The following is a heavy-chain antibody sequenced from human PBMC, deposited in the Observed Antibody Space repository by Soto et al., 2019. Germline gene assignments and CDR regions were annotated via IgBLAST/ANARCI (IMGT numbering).Heavy chain of an antibody. CDR3: ARDQLVVYAQQYSYSGMDD. Sequence: QVQLVQSGAEVKKPGASVKVSCKASGYTFTSYGISWVRQAPGQGLEWMGWINAYNGNTNYAKKFQGRVTITADEATFTAYVALSRLRSEDTAVYYCARDQLVVYAQQYSYSGMDDWGQGTTVTVSS. D-gene: IGHD2-8*01. CDR2: INAYNGNT. J-gene: IGHJ6*02. CDR1: GYTFTSYG. V-gene: IGHV1-18*01.